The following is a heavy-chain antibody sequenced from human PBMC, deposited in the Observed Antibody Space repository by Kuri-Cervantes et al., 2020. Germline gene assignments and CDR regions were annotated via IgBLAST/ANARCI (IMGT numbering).Heavy chain of an antibody. CDR2: INSDGSST. D-gene: IGHD3-22*01. V-gene: IGHV3-74*01. Sequence: LTCSASGFTFSSYWMSWVRQAPGKGLVWVSRINSDGSSTSYADSVKGRFTISRDNAKNTLYLQMNSLRAEDTAVYYCARAHYYDSSGYLFQHWGQGTLVTVSS. J-gene: IGHJ1*01. CDR1: GFTFSSYW. CDR3: ARAHYYDSSGYLFQH.